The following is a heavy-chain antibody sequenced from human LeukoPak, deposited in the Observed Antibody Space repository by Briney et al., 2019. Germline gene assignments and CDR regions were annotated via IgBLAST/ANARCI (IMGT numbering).Heavy chain of an antibody. J-gene: IGHJ6*03. CDR3: ARDSSSYYYYYYMDV. Sequence: GGSLRLSCAASGFTFSNYWMHWVRQAPGKGLVWVSRINSDGSSTSYADSVKGRFTISRDNAKNTLYLQMNRLRAEDTAVYYCARDSSSYYYYYYMDVWGKGTTVTVSS. V-gene: IGHV3-74*01. CDR2: INSDGSST. D-gene: IGHD6-6*01. CDR1: GFTFSNYW.